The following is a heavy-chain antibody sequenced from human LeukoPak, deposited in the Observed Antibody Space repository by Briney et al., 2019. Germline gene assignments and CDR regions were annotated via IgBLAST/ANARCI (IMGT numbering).Heavy chain of an antibody. D-gene: IGHD4-17*01. CDR2: MSSDGSKK. CDR3: AKKFTGTTVISGDYFDY. Sequence: GGSLRLSCAASGFTFSSCAMHWVRQAPGKGLEWVAVMSSDGSKKYYADSVKGRFTISRDNSKNTLYLQMNSLRAEDTAVYYCAKKFTGTTVISGDYFDYWGQGTLVTVSS. V-gene: IGHV3-30-3*02. J-gene: IGHJ4*02. CDR1: GFTFSSCA.